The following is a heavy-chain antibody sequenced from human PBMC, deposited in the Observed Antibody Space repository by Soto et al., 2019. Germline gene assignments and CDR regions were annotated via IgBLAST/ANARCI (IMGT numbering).Heavy chain of an antibody. CDR1: GGSISSYY. D-gene: IGHD6-19*01. V-gene: IGHV4-59*01. CDR3: ARVRIAVAGTVTDY. CDR2: IYYSGST. Sequence: PSDTLSLTCTVSGGSISSYYWSWIRQPPGKGLEWIGYIYYSGSTNYNPSLKSRVTISVDTSKNQFSLKLSSVTAADTAVYYCARVRIAVAGTVTDYWGQGTLVTVSS. J-gene: IGHJ4*02.